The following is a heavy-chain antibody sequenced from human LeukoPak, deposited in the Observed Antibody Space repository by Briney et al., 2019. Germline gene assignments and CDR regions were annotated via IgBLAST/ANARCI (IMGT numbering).Heavy chain of an antibody. CDR3: ARGAGTLYYYGMDV. D-gene: IGHD1-14*01. CDR1: GYTFTSYD. Sequence: ASVTVSCKASGYTFTSYDINWVRQATGQGLEWMGWMNPNSGNTGYAQKFQGRVTMTRNTSISTAYMELSSLRSEDTAVYYCARGAGTLYYYGMDVWGQGTTVTVSS. V-gene: IGHV1-8*01. CDR2: MNPNSGNT. J-gene: IGHJ6*02.